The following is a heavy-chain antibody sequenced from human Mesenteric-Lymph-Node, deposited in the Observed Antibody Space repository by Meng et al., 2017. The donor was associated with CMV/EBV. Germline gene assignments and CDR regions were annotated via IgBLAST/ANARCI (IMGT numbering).Heavy chain of an antibody. Sequence: SETLSLTCTVSGDSISSSRYYWGWIRQPPGKGLEWIGNIYYSGTTHYNPSLKSRVTLSLDTSKNQLSLKLESVTAADTATYYCARDTIHCNDDCYFNYWGQGTLVTVSS. CDR3: ARDTIHCNDDCYFNY. V-gene: IGHV4-39*07. D-gene: IGHD2-21*02. CDR2: IYYSGTT. J-gene: IGHJ4*02. CDR1: GDSISSSRYY.